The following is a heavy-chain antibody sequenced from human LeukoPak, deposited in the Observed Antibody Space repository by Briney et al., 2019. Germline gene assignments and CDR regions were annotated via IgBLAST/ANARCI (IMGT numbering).Heavy chain of an antibody. J-gene: IGHJ3*02. V-gene: IGHV1-69*04. CDR2: IIPILGIA. CDR3: ARDPLYYYDSSGYYRDAFDI. CDR1: GGTFSSYA. D-gene: IGHD3-22*01. Sequence: SVKVFCKASGGTFSSYAISWVRQAPGQGLEWMGRIIPILGIANYAQKFQGRVTITADKSTSTAYMELSSLRSEDTAVYYCARDPLYYYDSSGYYRDAFDIWGQGTMVTVSS.